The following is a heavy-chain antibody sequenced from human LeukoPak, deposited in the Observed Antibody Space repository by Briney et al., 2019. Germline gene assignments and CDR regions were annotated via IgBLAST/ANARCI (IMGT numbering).Heavy chain of an antibody. Sequence: PGGSLRLSCAASGFTVSSNYMSRVRQAPGKGLEWVSVIYSGGSTYYADSVKGRFTISRDNSKNTLYLQMNSLRAEDTAVYYCARAGAREWLRSERNNWFDPWGQGTLVTVSS. CDR2: IYSGGST. CDR3: ARAGAREWLRSERNNWFDP. V-gene: IGHV3-53*01. CDR1: GFTVSSNY. D-gene: IGHD5-12*01. J-gene: IGHJ5*02.